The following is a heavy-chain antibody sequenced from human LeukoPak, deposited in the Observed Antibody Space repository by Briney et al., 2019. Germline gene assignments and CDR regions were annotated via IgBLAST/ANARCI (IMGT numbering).Heavy chain of an antibody. D-gene: IGHD2-2*01. Sequence: PGGSLRLSCAASGFSFSTYTMRWVRQAAGKGLESVSGIASNGGTKYYADSVKGRFTISRDNFKNTVYLQMDSLRTEDMAVYYCAREYCTTNSCYLWGLGYWGQGTLVTVSS. V-gene: IGHV3-64*02. CDR1: GFSFSTYT. CDR3: AREYCTTNSCYLWGLGY. CDR2: IASNGGTK. J-gene: IGHJ4*02.